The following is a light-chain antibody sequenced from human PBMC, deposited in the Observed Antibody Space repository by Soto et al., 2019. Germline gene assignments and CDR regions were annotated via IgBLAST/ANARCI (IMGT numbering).Light chain of an antibody. J-gene: IGKJ3*01. CDR1: QSVSSSY. CDR2: GAS. V-gene: IGKV3-20*01. Sequence: EIVLTQSPGTLSLSPGERATLSCRASQSVSSSYLAWYQQKPGQAPRLLIYGASSRATGIPEWFSGSGSGTDFTLTISRLEPEEFAVYYCQQYGSSPFTFGPGTKVDIK. CDR3: QQYGSSPFT.